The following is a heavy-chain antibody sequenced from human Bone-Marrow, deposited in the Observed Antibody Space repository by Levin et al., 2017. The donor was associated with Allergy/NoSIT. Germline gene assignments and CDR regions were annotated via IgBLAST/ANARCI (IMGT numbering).Heavy chain of an antibody. CDR3: AKVRRGLDAFDI. D-gene: IGHD3/OR15-3a*01. V-gene: IGHV3-23*01. J-gene: IGHJ3*02. CDR2: ISGSGGST. Sequence: PGGSLRLSCVASGFAFGFAFNNYAMSWVRQAPGKGLEWVSAISGSGGSTYYADSMKGRFTISRDNSKNTLYLQMNSLRAEDTALYYCAKVRRGLDAFDIWGQGTMVTVSS. CDR1: GFAFGFAFNNYA.